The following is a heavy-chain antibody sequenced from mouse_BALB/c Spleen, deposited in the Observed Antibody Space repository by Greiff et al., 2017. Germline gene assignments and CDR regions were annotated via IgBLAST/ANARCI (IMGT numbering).Heavy chain of an antibody. V-gene: IGHV2-3*01. D-gene: IGHD2-1*01. Sequence: VKLQESGPGLVAPSQSLSITCTVSGFSLTSYGVSWVRQPPGKGLEWLGVIWGDGSTNYHSALISRLSISKDNSKSQVFLKLNSLQTDDTATYYCAKCEGGNPRNAMDYWGQGTSVTVSS. J-gene: IGHJ4*01. CDR3: AKCEGGNPRNAMDY. CDR1: GFSLTSYG. CDR2: IWGDGST.